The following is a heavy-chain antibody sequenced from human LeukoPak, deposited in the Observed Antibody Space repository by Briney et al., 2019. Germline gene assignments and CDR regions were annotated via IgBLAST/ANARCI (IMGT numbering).Heavy chain of an antibody. CDR2: INPNSGGT. Sequence: ASVKVSCKASGYTFTSYGISWVRQAPGQGLEWMGWINPNSGGTDYAQKFQGRVTMTRDTSISTAYMELSRLRSDDTAVYYCARDVALLDYWGQGTLVTVSS. J-gene: IGHJ4*02. D-gene: IGHD2-15*01. CDR3: ARDVALLDY. V-gene: IGHV1-2*02. CDR1: GYTFTSYG.